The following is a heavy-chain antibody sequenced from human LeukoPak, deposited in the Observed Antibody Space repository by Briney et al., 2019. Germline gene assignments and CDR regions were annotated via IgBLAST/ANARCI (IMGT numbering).Heavy chain of an antibody. D-gene: IGHD6-13*01. CDR2: IYYSGST. Sequence: ASETLSLTCTVSGGSISSSSYYWGWIRQPPGKGLEWIGSIYYSGSTYYNPSLKSRVTISVDTSKNQFSLKLSSVTAADTAVYYCARGLATAAGLAVDYWGQGTLVTVSS. CDR3: ARGLATAAGLAVDY. V-gene: IGHV4-39*07. CDR1: GGSISSSSYY. J-gene: IGHJ4*02.